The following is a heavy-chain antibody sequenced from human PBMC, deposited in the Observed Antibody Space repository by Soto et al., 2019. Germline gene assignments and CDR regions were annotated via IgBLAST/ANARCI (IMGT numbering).Heavy chain of an antibody. CDR2: IIPMFGTP. J-gene: IGHJ5*02. D-gene: IGHD2-15*01. Sequence: QVQLVQSGAEVKKPGSSVKVSCRSSGVSFSSYRFIWVRKAPGQGLEWMGGIIPMFGTPKYAEKFQDRVTITADGSTGSVYMELRSLRSEDTALYYCAGRYCSGGSCRFDPWGQGTMVTVSS. V-gene: IGHV1-69*01. CDR1: GVSFSSYR. CDR3: AGRYCSGGSCRFDP.